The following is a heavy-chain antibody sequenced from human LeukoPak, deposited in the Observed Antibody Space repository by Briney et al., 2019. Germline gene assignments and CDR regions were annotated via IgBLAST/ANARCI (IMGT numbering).Heavy chain of an antibody. CDR2: IYTSGST. V-gene: IGHV4-4*07. Sequence: PSETLSLTCTVSGGSISSYYWSWIRQPAGKGLEWIGRIYTSGSTNYNPSLKSRVTMSVDTSKNQFSLKLSSVTAADTAVYYCARDSSTYYGSGMVFDYWGQGTLVTVSS. CDR3: ARDSSTYYGSGMVFDY. CDR1: GGSISSYY. D-gene: IGHD3-10*01. J-gene: IGHJ4*02.